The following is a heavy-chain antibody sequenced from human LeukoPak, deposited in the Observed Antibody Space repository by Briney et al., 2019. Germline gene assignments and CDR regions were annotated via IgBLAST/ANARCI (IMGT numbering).Heavy chain of an antibody. J-gene: IGHJ4*02. CDR1: GFTFSSYE. D-gene: IGHD5-18*01. CDR2: ISSSSSTI. Sequence: GGSLRLSCAASGFTFSSYEMNWVRQAPGKGLEWVSYISSSSSTIYYADSVKGRFTISRDNSKNTLYLQMNSLRGEDTAVYYCAKRSGHNYGYFDYWGQGILVTVSS. V-gene: IGHV3-48*03. CDR3: AKRSGHNYGYFDY.